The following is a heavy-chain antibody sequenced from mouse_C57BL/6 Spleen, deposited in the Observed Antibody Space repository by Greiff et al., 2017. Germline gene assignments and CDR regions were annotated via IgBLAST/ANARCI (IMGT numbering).Heavy chain of an antibody. D-gene: IGHD1-1*01. Sequence: VKLQESGAELARPGASVKLSCKASGYTFTSYGISWVKQRTGQGLEWIGEIYPRSGNTYYNEKFKGKATLTADKSSSTAYMELRSLTSEDSAVYFCARRRTTVVDNFDYWGQGTTLTVSS. CDR2: IYPRSGNT. J-gene: IGHJ2*01. V-gene: IGHV1-81*01. CDR1: GYTFTSYG. CDR3: ARRRTTVVDNFDY.